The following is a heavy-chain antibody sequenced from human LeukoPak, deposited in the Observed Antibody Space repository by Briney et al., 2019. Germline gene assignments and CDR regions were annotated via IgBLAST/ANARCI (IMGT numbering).Heavy chain of an antibody. CDR2: IYHSGST. J-gene: IGHJ4*02. CDR1: GGSISSSNW. D-gene: IGHD5-12*01. CDR3: AKRGSGYPSDH. V-gene: IGHV4-4*02. Sequence: SETLFLTCAVSGGSISSSNWWSWVRQPPGKGLEWIGEIYHSGSTNYNPSLKSRVTISVDKSKNHFSLKLSSVTAADTAVYYCAKRGSGYPSDHWGQGNLVTVSS.